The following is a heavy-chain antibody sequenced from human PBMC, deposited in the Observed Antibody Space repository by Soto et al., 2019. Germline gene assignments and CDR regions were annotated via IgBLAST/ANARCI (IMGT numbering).Heavy chain of an antibody. J-gene: IGHJ6*03. Sequence: SETLSLTCAVYGGSFSGYYWSWIRQPPGKGLEWIGEINHSGSTNYNPSLKSRVTISVDTSKNQFSLKLTSVTAADTAVYYCEVVQGIHYMDVWGKGTTVTGSS. V-gene: IGHV4-34*01. CDR2: INHSGST. CDR3: EVVQGIHYMDV. D-gene: IGHD1-1*01. CDR1: GGSFSGYY.